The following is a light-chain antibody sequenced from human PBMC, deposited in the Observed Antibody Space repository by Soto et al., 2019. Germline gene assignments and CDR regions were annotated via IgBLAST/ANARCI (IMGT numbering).Light chain of an antibody. CDR2: GAS. J-gene: IGKJ2*01. Sequence: EIVMTQSPATLSVSPGERATLSCRASQSVSSHLAWYQQKPGQAPRLLSYGASTRATGIQARFSGSGSGTEFTLTISSRLSKDVAVYYDQPYNNCPPYTGGQGTKLEIK. CDR3: QPYNNCPPYT. CDR1: QSVSSH. V-gene: IGKV3-15*01.